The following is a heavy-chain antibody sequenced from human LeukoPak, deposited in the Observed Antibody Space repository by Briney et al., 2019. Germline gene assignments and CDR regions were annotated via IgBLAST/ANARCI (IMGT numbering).Heavy chain of an antibody. Sequence: SETLSLTCAVYGGSFSGYYWSWTRQPPGKGLEWIGEINHSGSTNYNPSLKSRVTISVDTSKNQFSLKLSSVTAADTAVYYCARGPTAISLDYWGQGTLVTVSS. CDR1: GGSFSGYY. CDR3: ARGPTAISLDY. V-gene: IGHV4-34*01. J-gene: IGHJ4*02. CDR2: INHSGST.